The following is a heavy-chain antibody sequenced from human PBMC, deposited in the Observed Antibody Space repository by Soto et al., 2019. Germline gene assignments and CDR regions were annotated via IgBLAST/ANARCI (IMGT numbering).Heavy chain of an antibody. CDR2: IIPIFGTA. Sequence: RASVKVSCKASGGTFSSYAISWVRQAPGQGLEWMGGIIPIFGTANYAQKFQGRATITADESTSIAYMELSSLRSEDTAVYYCARDWRWRPNYPSHAFDIWGQGTMVTVSS. J-gene: IGHJ3*02. D-gene: IGHD1-7*01. CDR1: GGTFSSYA. CDR3: ARDWRWRPNYPSHAFDI. V-gene: IGHV1-69*13.